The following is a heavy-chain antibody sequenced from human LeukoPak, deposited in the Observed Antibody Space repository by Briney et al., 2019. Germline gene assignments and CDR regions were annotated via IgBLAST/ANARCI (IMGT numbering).Heavy chain of an antibody. CDR1: GYTFTGYY. V-gene: IGHV1-2*02. CDR3: AREIITGCSSGWFFGYSNLDY. CDR2: INPNSGGT. J-gene: IGHJ4*02. D-gene: IGHD6-19*01. Sequence: GASVKVSCKASGYTFTGYYMHWVRQAPGQGLEWMGWINPNSGGTNYAQKFQGRVTMTRDTSISTAYMELSRLRSDDTAVYYCAREIITGCSSGWFFGYSNLDYWGQGTLVTVSS.